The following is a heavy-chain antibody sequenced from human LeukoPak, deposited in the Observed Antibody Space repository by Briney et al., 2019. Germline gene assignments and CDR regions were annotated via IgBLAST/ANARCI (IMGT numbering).Heavy chain of an antibody. D-gene: IGHD6-19*01. Sequence: SETLSLTCTVSGGSISSGSYYWNWIRQPPGKGLEWVGYIYYSGTTNYNPSLKSRVTISVDTSKNQFSLKLSSVTAADTAVYYCAREIAVAGVNDWFDPWGQGTLVTVSS. V-gene: IGHV4-61*01. J-gene: IGHJ5*02. CDR1: GGSISSGSYY. CDR2: IYYSGTT. CDR3: AREIAVAGVNDWFDP.